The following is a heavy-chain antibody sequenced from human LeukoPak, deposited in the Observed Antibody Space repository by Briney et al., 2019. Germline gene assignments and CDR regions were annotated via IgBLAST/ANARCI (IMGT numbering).Heavy chain of an antibody. CDR2: INTNTGNP. D-gene: IGHD1-26*01. J-gene: IGHJ4*02. CDR3: ASGPSYSGSNEYFDS. Sequence: ASVKVSCKASGYTFSSYTMNWVRQAPGQGLEWMGWINTNTGNPTYGQDYTGRFVFSLDTSVSTTYLQISRLKAEDTAVYYCASGPSYSGSNEYFDSWGQGTLVTVSS. CDR1: GYTFSSYT. V-gene: IGHV7-4-1*02.